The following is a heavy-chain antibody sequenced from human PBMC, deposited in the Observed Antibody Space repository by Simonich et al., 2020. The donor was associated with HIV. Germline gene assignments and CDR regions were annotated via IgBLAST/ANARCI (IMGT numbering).Heavy chain of an antibody. Sequence: VQLQQWGAGLFKPSETLSLTCAVYGGSFSGSYWSWIRQPPGKGLEWIGEINHSGSTNYNPALKSRVTISVDTSKNQFALKLSSVTAADTAVYYCARGFYQRLYYFDYWGQGTLVTVSS. V-gene: IGHV4-34*01. CDR2: INHSGST. D-gene: IGHD2-2*01. CDR1: GGSFSGSY. CDR3: ARGFYQRLYYFDY. J-gene: IGHJ4*02.